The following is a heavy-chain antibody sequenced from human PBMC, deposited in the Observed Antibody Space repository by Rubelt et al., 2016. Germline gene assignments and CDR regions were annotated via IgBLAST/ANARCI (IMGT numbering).Heavy chain of an antibody. CDR1: GGSISSYY. V-gene: IGHV4-59*12. CDR3: AIGAMVRGVDP. Sequence: QVQLQESGPGLVKPSETLSLTCTVSGGSISSYYWNWIRQPPGKGLEWIAYIHYSGSTKYDPSLKSRVTMSVDTSKSQFSLRLSSVTAADTAVYYCAIGAMVRGVDPWGQGTLVTVSS. D-gene: IGHD3-10*01. CDR2: IHYSGST. J-gene: IGHJ5*02.